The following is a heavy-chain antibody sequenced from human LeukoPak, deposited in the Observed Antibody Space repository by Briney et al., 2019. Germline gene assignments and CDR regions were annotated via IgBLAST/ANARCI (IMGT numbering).Heavy chain of an antibody. CDR3: GSGSYYFDC. D-gene: IGHD3-10*01. Sequence: NASETLSLTCTVSGGSISSYYWSWIRQPPGKGLEWIGYIYYSGSTKYNPSLKSRVTISVDTSKNQFSLKLSSVTAADTAVYYCGSGSYYFDCWGQGTLVTVST. CDR1: GGSISSYY. V-gene: IGHV4-59*08. J-gene: IGHJ4*02. CDR2: IYYSGST.